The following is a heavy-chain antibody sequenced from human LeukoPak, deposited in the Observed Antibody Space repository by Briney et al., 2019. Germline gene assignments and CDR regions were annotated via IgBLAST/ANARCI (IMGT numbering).Heavy chain of an antibody. Sequence: SETLSLTCTVSGYSISSGYYWGWIRQPPGKGLEWIGSIYHSGSTYYNPSLKSRVTISVDTSKNQFSLKLSSVTAADTAVYYCARDYGDYDYWGQGTLVTVS. CDR1: GYSISSGYY. D-gene: IGHD4-17*01. CDR2: IYHSGST. V-gene: IGHV4-38-2*02. CDR3: ARDYGDYDY. J-gene: IGHJ4*02.